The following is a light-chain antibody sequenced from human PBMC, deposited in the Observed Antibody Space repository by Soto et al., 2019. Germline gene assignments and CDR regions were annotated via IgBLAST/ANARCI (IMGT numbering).Light chain of an antibody. CDR3: QQYYDYPLT. J-gene: IGKJ1*01. CDR1: QTINDR. Sequence: DIPMTQSPSALSASVGDRDTITCRASQTINDRLAWYQQTPGKAPKLLIFKASKYQSGVPSTFSGSGSGTEFTLTISSLQPGDFATYYCQQYYDYPLTFGQGTRVEV. CDR2: KAS. V-gene: IGKV1-5*03.